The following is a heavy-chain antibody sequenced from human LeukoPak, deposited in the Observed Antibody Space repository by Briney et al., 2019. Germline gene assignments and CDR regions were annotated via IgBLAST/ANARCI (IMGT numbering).Heavy chain of an antibody. CDR1: GGTFSSYA. CDR2: IIPILGIA. CDR3: ASWSHSDNAFDI. Sequence: ASVKVSCKASGGTFSSYAISWVRQAPGQGLEWMGRIIPILGIANYAQKFQGRVTITTDESTSTAYMELSSLRSEDTAVYYCASWSHSDNAFDIWGQGTMVTVSS. J-gene: IGHJ3*02. V-gene: IGHV1-69*04.